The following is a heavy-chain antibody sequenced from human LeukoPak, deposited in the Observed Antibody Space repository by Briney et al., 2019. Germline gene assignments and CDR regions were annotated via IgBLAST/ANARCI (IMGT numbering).Heavy chain of an antibody. V-gene: IGHV4-4*07. CDR2: IYTSGST. CDR1: GGSISSYY. D-gene: IGHD2-15*01. J-gene: IGHJ5*02. CDR3: ARDRVNCSGGSCYFEGFDP. Sequence: SETLSLTCIVSGGSISSYYWSWIRQPAGKGLEWIGRIYTSGSTNYNPSLKSRVTMSVDTSKNQFSLKLSSVTAADTAVYYCARDRVNCSGGSCYFEGFDPWGQGTLVTVSS.